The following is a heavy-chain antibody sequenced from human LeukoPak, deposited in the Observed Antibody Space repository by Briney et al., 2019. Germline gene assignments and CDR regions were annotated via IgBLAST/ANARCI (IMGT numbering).Heavy chain of an antibody. D-gene: IGHD3-10*01. J-gene: IGHJ6*02. V-gene: IGHV3-9*01. CDR3: AKDQWIYGSGSSMYYYYGMDV. CDR2: ISWNSGSI. CDR1: GFTFDDYA. Sequence: GRSLRLSCAASGFTFDDYAMHWVRQAPGKGLEWVSGISWNSGSIGYADSVKGRFTISRDNAKNSLYLQMNSLRAEDTALYYCAKDQWIYGSGSSMYYYYGMDVWGQGTTVTVSS.